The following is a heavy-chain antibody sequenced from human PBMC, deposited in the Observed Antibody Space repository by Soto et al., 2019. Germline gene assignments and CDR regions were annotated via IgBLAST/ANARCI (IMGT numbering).Heavy chain of an antibody. Sequence: PSETLSLTCAVSGGSISSSNWWSWVRQPPGEGLEWIGEIYHSGSTNYNPSLKSRVTISVDKSKNQFSLKLSSVTAADTAVYYCARGEDNYGGNSIYYFDYWGQGTLVTVSS. CDR1: GGSISSSNW. D-gene: IGHD4-17*01. J-gene: IGHJ4*02. V-gene: IGHV4-4*02. CDR3: ARGEDNYGGNSIYYFDY. CDR2: IYHSGST.